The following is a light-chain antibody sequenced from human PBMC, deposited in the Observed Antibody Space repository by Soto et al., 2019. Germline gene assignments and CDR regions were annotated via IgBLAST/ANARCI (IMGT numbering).Light chain of an antibody. V-gene: IGKV3-15*01. CDR2: YAS. CDR1: ESVHRN. CDR3: QHYSNWPPT. Sequence: EMVMTQSAATLSVCPGERVTLSCRASESVHRNLAWYQQKPGQGPSLLIYYASTRATGVPDRFTGSGSGTEFTLTISSLQSEDSGVYHCQHYSNWPPTFGPGTKVEIK. J-gene: IGKJ3*01.